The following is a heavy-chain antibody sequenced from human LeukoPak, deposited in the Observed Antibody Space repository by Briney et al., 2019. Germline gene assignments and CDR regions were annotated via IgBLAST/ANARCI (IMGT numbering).Heavy chain of an antibody. V-gene: IGHV3-21*01. D-gene: IGHD2-2*01. Sequence: GGSLRLSCAASGFTFSSYSMNWVRQAPGKGLEWVSSISSSSSYIYYADSVKGRFTISRDNAKNSLYLQMNSLRGEDTAVYYCARDEGYCSSTSCHGPNDYWGQGTLVTVSS. CDR3: ARDEGYCSSTSCHGPNDY. CDR2: ISSSSSYI. CDR1: GFTFSSYS. J-gene: IGHJ4*02.